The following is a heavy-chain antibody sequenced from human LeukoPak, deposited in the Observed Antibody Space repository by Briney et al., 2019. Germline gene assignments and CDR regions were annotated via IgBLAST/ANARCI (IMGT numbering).Heavy chain of an antibody. CDR3: ARQGYCSSTSCYGPHNFDY. CDR1: GYSISSGYY. J-gene: IGHJ4*02. CDR2: IYHSGST. V-gene: IGHV4-38-2*01. Sequence: PSETLSLTCAVYGYSISSGYYWGWIRQPPGKGLEWIGRIYHSGSTYYKPSLKSRVTISVDTPKNQFSLKLSSVTAADTAVYYCARQGYCSSTSCYGPHNFDYWGQGTLVTVSS. D-gene: IGHD2-2*01.